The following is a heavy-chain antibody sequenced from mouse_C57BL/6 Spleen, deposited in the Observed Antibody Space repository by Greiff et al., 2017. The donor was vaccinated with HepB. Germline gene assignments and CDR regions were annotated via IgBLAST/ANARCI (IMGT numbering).Heavy chain of an antibody. CDR1: GFTFSDYG. CDR2: ISSGSSTI. J-gene: IGHJ2*01. CDR3: ARQRGFDY. V-gene: IGHV5-17*01. Sequence: EVKLVESGGGLVKPGGSLKLSCAASGFTFSDYGMHWVRQAPEKGLEWVAYISSGSSTIYYADTGKGRFTISRNNAKNTLFLQMTSLRSEDTAMYYCARQRGFDYWGQGTTLTVSS.